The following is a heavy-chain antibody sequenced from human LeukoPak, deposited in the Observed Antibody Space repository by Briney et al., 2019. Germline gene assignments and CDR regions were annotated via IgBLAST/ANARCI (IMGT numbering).Heavy chain of an antibody. CDR3: ARGGLPAAYVDYGMDV. CDR2: IYYSGST. D-gene: IGHD2-2*01. Sequence: SETLSLTCTVSGGSISSYHWSWIRQPPGKGLEWIGYIYYSGSTYYNPSLKSRVTISVDTSKNQFSLKLSSVTAADTAVYYCARGGLPAAYVDYGMDVWGQGTTVTVSS. CDR1: GGSISSYH. J-gene: IGHJ6*02. V-gene: IGHV4-59*08.